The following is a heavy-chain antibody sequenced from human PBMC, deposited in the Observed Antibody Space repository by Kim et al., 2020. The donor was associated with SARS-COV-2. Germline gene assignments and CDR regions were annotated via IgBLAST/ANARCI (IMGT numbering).Heavy chain of an antibody. Sequence: GDAVKGRFTISRDNAKNSLYLQMNSLRGEDTAFYYCARGRPYCYGSGRVYWGQGTLVSVSS. D-gene: IGHD3-10*01. V-gene: IGHV3-48*03. CDR3: ARGRPYCYGSGRVY. J-gene: IGHJ4*02.